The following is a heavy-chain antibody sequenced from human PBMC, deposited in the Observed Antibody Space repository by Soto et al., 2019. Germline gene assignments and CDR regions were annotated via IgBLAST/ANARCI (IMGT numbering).Heavy chain of an antibody. CDR2: IYYSGST. V-gene: IGHV4-31*03. Sequence: QVQLQESGPGLVKPSQTLSLTCTVSGGSISSGGYYWSWIRQHPGKGLEWIGYIYYSGSTYYNPSLKSGVXXSXDXXKNQFSLKLSSVTAADTAVYYCARNAATAYWYFDLWGRGTLVTVSS. CDR3: ARNAATAYWYFDL. J-gene: IGHJ2*01. D-gene: IGHD6-13*01. CDR1: GGSISSGGYY.